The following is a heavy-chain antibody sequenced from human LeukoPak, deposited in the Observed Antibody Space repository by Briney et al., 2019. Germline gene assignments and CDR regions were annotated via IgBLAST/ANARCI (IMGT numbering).Heavy chain of an antibody. V-gene: IGHV1-2*02. D-gene: IGHD2-15*01. Sequence: GASVKVSCKASGYTFTGYYLHWVRQAPGQGLEWMGWINPNGGGTKYAQKFQDRVTITGDTSITTAYIELSRLRSDDTAVYYCARVECSGGSCYSYFDYWGQGTLVTVSS. CDR3: ARVECSGGSCYSYFDY. J-gene: IGHJ4*02. CDR1: GYTFTGYY. CDR2: INPNGGGT.